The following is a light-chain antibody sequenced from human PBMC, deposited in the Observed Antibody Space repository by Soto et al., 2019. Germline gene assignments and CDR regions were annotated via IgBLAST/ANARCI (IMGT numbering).Light chain of an antibody. CDR3: QLYNSYSPT. J-gene: IGKJ1*01. V-gene: IGKV1-5*01. CDR1: QSISSW. CDR2: DAS. Sequence: DIQMTQSPSTLSASVGDRVTITCRASQSISSWLAWYQQKPGKAPKLLIYDASSLESGVPSRFSGSGSGTEFTLTIRSLQPDDFATYYCQLYNSYSPTFGQGTKVEIK.